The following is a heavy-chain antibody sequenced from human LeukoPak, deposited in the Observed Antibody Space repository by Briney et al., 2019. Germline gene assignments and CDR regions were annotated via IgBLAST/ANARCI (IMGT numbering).Heavy chain of an antibody. CDR1: GSTFDDYG. CDR2: INWTRGSA. D-gene: IGHD3-10*01. Sequence: GRSLRLSCAASGSTFDDYGMSCLPQAPRTPLDSAPRINWTRGSAGYADSVKGRFSISRDNAKNSLYLQMNSLRAEDTAVYYCARNTPSLWFGELHTTSTASDYWGQGTLVTVSS. V-gene: IGHV3-20*04. J-gene: IGHJ4*02. CDR3: ARNTPSLWFGELHTTSTASDY.